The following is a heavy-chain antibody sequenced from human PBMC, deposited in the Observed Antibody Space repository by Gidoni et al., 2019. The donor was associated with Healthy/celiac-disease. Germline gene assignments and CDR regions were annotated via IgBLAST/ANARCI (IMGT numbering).Heavy chain of an antibody. V-gene: IGHV3-49*05. CDR3: TRDYGDYPYYYGMDV. CDR2: IRSKAYGGTT. Sequence: EVQLVESGGGLVKPGRSLRRSCTASGFTFGDYAMSWFRQAPGKGLEWVGFIRSKAYGGTTEYAASVKGRLTISRDDSKSIAYLQMNSLKTEDTAVYYCTRDYGDYPYYYGMDVWGQGTTVTVSS. CDR1: GFTFGDYA. D-gene: IGHD4-17*01. J-gene: IGHJ6*02.